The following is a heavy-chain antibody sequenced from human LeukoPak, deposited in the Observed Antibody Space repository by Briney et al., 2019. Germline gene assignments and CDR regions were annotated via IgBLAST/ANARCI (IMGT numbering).Heavy chain of an antibody. J-gene: IGHJ4*02. CDR1: GFTFSSYA. D-gene: IGHD3-22*01. CDR3: AKDQAYYYDSSGYYYLDY. V-gene: IGHV3-23*01. CDR2: INGSGGST. Sequence: GGSLRLSCAASGFTFSSYAMSWVRQAPGKGLEWVSAINGSGGSTYYADSVKGRFTISRDNSKNTLYLQMNSLRAEDTAVYYCAKDQAYYYDSSGYYYLDYWGQGTLVTVSS.